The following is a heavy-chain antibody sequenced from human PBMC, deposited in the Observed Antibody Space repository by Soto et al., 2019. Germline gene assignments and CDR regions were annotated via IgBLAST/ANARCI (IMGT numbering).Heavy chain of an antibody. CDR1: GGTFSSYT. CDR2: IIPILGIA. V-gene: IGHV1-69*04. CDR3: ARDFIAAAGGGFDY. D-gene: IGHD6-13*01. J-gene: IGHJ4*02. Sequence: SVKVSCKASGGTFSSYTISWVRQAPGQGLEWMGRIIPILGIANYAQKLQGRVTMTTDTSTSTAYMELRSLRSDDTAVYYCARDFIAAAGGGFDYWGQGTLVTVS.